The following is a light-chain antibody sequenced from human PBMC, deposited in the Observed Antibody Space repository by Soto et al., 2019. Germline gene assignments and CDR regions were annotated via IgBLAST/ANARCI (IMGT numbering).Light chain of an antibody. CDR2: DAS. V-gene: IGKV3-11*01. CDR3: QQRSNWPPIT. J-gene: IGKJ5*01. CDR1: QSVSSD. Sequence: EIVMTQSPATLSVSPGERATLSCRASQSVSSDLAWYQQKPGQAPRLLIYDASNRATGIPARFSGSGSGTDFTLTISSLEPEDCAVYYCQQRSNWPPITSGQGTRLEIK.